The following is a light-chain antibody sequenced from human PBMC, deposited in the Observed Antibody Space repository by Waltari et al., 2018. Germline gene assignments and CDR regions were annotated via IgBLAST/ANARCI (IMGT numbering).Light chain of an antibody. CDR3: MQGIHLPLT. V-gene: IGKV2-29*02. CDR2: EVS. Sequence: DIVMTQTPLSLSVTPGQPASIPCSSSESLLFSTGKTYMYWFLQRPGQSPQLLIYEVSSRLSGVPDRFSGSGSGTDFTLKISRVEAEDVGIYYCMQGIHLPLTFGGGTKVEIK. J-gene: IGKJ4*01. CDR1: ESLLFSTGKTY.